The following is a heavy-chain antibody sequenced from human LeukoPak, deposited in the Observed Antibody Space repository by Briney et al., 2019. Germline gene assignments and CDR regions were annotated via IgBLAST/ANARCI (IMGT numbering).Heavy chain of an antibody. D-gene: IGHD3-22*01. CDR2: ISSSSAYI. J-gene: IGHJ5*02. Sequence: GGSLRLSCAASGFTFSTYTMNWVRQAPGKGPEWVSSISSSSAYIYYADSVTGRFTISRDNAKNSLYLQMNSLRAEDTAVYYCARDLIDSGWFDPWGQGILVTVSS. CDR3: ARDLIDSGWFDP. V-gene: IGHV3-21*01. CDR1: GFTFSTYT.